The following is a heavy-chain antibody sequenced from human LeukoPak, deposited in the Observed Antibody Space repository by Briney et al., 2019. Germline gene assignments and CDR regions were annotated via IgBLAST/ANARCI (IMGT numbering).Heavy chain of an antibody. V-gene: IGHV1-46*01. J-gene: IGHJ6*02. Sequence: ASVKVSCKASGYTFTSYGISWVRQAPGQGLEWMGIINPSGGSTSYAQKFQGRVTMTRDTSTSTVYMELSSLRSEDTAVYYCARDAYGSGSYFARWGYGMDVWGQGTTVTVSS. CDR3: ARDAYGSGSYFARWGYGMDV. CDR2: INPSGGST. CDR1: GYTFTSYG. D-gene: IGHD3-10*01.